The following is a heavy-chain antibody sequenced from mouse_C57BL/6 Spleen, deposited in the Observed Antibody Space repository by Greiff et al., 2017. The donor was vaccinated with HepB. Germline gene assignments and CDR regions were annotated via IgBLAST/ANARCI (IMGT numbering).Heavy chain of an antibody. CDR2: ISYDGSN. D-gene: IGHD2-1*01. CDR1: GYSITSGYY. J-gene: IGHJ2*01. V-gene: IGHV3-6*01. CDR3: ARDVYYLSYFDY. Sequence: EVQRVESGPGLVKPSQSLSLTCSVTGYSITSGYYWNWIRQFPGNKLEWMGYISYDGSNNYNPSLKNRISITRDTSKNQFFLKLNSVTTEDTATYYCARDVYYLSYFDYWGQGTTLTVSS.